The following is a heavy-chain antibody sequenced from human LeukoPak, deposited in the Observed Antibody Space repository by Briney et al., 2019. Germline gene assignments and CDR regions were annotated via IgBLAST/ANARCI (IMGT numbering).Heavy chain of an antibody. J-gene: IGHJ3*02. Sequence: SGPTLVKPTQTLTLTCTFSGFSLSTRRVGVGWVRQPPGEALEWLAVIYWDDDKRYSPSLKSRLTISKDTFKNQVVITMTNMDPVDTATSYCGYIMITFGGIDARDAFEIWGQGTVVTVSS. CDR1: GFSLSTRRVG. CDR2: IYWDDDK. D-gene: IGHD3-16*01. V-gene: IGHV2-5*02. CDR3: GYIMITFGGIDARDAFEI.